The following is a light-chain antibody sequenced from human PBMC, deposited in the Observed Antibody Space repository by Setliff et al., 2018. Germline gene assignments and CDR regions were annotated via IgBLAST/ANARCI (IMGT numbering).Light chain of an antibody. V-gene: IGLV3-21*03. CDR3: QVWDPASDHRV. J-gene: IGLJ1*01. CDR1: NIGDKS. Sequence: SYELTQPPSESVAPGKTARITCGGHNIGDKSVHWYQQKPGQAPVLVVYVDSDRPSGIPGRFSGSNSGNTATLTISRVEAGDEADYYCQVWDPASDHRVFGTGTKVTVL. CDR2: VDS.